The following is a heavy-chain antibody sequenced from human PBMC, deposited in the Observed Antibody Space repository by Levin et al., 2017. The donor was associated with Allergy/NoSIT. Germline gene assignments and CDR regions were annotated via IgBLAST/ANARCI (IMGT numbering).Heavy chain of an antibody. V-gene: IGHV3-15*01. Sequence: PGGSLRLSCAASGLTFNNAWMSWVRQAPGKGLEWVGRIKSKIDGGTADYAAPVKGRFSISREDSENTLFLQMNSLKTEDTAVYYCTIDNPLYGDYVADSDYWGQGILVTVSS. D-gene: IGHD4-17*01. CDR3: TIDNPLYGDYVADSDY. CDR1: GLTFNNAW. CDR2: IKSKIDGGTA. J-gene: IGHJ4*02.